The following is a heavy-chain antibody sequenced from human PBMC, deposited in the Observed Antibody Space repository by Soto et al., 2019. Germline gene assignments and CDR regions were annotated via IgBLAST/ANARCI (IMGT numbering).Heavy chain of an antibody. V-gene: IGHV4-31*11. CDR2: IYYTGNS. CDR3: ARAQSGFAS. D-gene: IGHD3-10*01. J-gene: IGHJ4*02. Sequence: QVQLQESGPELVKSSQTLSLTCAVSNGSISTNGHYWTWIRQRPGKGLEWIAYIYYTGNSYYNPSLQCRLTISIATSKSHFSLSLRSVTAADTAVYYCARAQSGFASWGQGTLVTASS. CDR1: NGSISTNGHY.